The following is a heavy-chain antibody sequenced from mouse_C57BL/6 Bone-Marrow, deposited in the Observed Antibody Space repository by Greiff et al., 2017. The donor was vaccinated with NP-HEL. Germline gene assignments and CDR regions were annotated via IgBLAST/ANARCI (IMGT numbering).Heavy chain of an antibody. V-gene: IGHV5-17*01. CDR1: GFTFSDSG. J-gene: IGHJ2*01. CDR3: ARGAYDY. CDR2: ICSGSSTI. Sequence: EVKVVESGGGLVKPGGSLKLSCAASGFTFSDSGMHWVHPAPEKGLEWVAYICSGSSTIYYADTVKGRFTISRDNAKNTLFLQRTGLRSEDTAMYYCARGAYDYWGQGTTLTVSS. D-gene: IGHD3-1*01.